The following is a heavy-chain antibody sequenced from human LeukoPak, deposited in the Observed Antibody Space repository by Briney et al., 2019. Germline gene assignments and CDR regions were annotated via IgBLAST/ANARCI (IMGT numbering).Heavy chain of an antibody. Sequence: ASVKVSCKASGYTFTSYYMHWVRQAPGQGLEWMGIINPSGGSTSYAQKFQGRVTMTRDMSTSTVYMELSSLRSEDTAVYYCARDGDSSGYYWGGCWFDPWGQGTLVTVSS. J-gene: IGHJ5*02. D-gene: IGHD3-22*01. V-gene: IGHV1-46*01. CDR1: GYTFTSYY. CDR2: INPSGGST. CDR3: ARDGDSSGYYWGGCWFDP.